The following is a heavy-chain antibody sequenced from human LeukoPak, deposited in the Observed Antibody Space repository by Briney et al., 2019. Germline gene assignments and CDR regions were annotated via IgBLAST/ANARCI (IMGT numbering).Heavy chain of an antibody. D-gene: IGHD6-13*01. J-gene: IGHJ4*02. CDR2: ISSSGSTI. Sequence: PGGSLRLSCAASGFTFSSYEMNWVRQAPGKGLEWVSYISSSGSTIYYADSVKGRFTISRDNAKNSLYLQMNSLRAEDTAVYYCARDLYSSSWYSLANDRTARGPPWGQGTLVTVSS. CDR3: ARDLYSSSWYSLANDRTARGPP. V-gene: IGHV3-48*03. CDR1: GFTFSSYE.